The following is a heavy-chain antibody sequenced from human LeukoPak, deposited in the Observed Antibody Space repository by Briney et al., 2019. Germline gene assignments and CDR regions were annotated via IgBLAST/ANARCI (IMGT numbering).Heavy chain of an antibody. J-gene: IGHJ4*02. V-gene: IGHV3-7*01. D-gene: IGHD5-18*01. CDR3: ARDSGRGYSYGYGDY. CDR1: GFTFSSYW. Sequence: GGSLRLSCAASGFTFSSYWMSWVRQAPGKGLEWVANIKQDGSEKYYVDSVKGRFTISRDNAKNSLYLQMNSLRAEDTAVYYCARDSGRGYSYGYGDYWGQGTLVTVSS. CDR2: IKQDGSEK.